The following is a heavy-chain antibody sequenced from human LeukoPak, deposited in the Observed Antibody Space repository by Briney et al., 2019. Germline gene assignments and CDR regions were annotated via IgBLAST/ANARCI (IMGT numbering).Heavy chain of an antibody. CDR3: ARANSGYEAFDY. D-gene: IGHD5-12*01. CDR2: INPNSGGR. Sequence: GASVKVSCKASGYTFTGYYIHWVRQAPGQGLEWMGWINPNSGGRNYAQKFQGRVTMTRDTSTTYMELSRLTSDDTAVYYCARANSGYEAFDYWGQGTLVTVSS. J-gene: IGHJ4*02. CDR1: GYTFTGYY. V-gene: IGHV1-2*02.